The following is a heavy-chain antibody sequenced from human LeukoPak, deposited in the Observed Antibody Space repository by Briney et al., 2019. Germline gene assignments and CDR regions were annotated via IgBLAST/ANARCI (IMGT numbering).Heavy chain of an antibody. CDR1: GYTLTELS. J-gene: IGHJ6*03. CDR2: FDPEDGET. Sequence: ASVKVSCKVSGYTLTELSMHRVRQAPGKGLEWMGGFDPEDGETIYAQKFQGRVTMTEDTSTDTAYMELSSLRSEDTAVYYCATAGYCSGGSCRHLYYYYYMDVWGKGTTVTVSS. V-gene: IGHV1-24*01. D-gene: IGHD2-15*01. CDR3: ATAGYCSGGSCRHLYYYYYMDV.